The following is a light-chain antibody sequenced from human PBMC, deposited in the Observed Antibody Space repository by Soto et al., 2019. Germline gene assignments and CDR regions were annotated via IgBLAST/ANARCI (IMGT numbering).Light chain of an antibody. Sequence: QSALTQPASVSGSPGQSIAISCTGTSCDVGGYDYVSWYQQHPDKAPKLMIYEVTKRPSWVSNRFSGSKSGNAASLTISGLQAEDEAYYCCSSHTSGSTRVFGSGTKVTVL. CDR1: SCDVGGYDY. J-gene: IGLJ1*01. V-gene: IGLV2-14*01. CDR2: EVT. CDR3: SSHTSGSTRV.